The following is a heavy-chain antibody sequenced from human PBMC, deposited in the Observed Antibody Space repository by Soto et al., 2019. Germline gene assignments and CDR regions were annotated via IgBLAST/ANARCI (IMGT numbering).Heavy chain of an antibody. CDR3: ARDIAMVGGWFDP. CDR1: GGSISSGDNC. CDR2: IYYSGST. J-gene: IGHJ5*02. Sequence: QVQLQESGPGLVKPSQTLSLTCTVSGGSISSGDNCWSWIRQPPGKGLEWVGYIYYSGSTYYNPSLKSRLTISVDTSKNQFSLKLSSVTAADTAVYYCARDIAMVGGWFDPWGQGTLVTVSS. D-gene: IGHD5-18*01. V-gene: IGHV4-30-4*01.